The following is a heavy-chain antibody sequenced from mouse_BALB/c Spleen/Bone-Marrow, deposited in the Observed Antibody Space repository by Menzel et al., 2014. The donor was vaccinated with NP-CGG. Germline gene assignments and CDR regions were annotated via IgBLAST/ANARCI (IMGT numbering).Heavy chain of an antibody. CDR3: ARAVHFDY. Sequence: EVHLVESGPELVKPGASVKISCKTSGYTFTDYTMHWVRQSHGKSLEWIGSINPNNGGSSCNQEFKAKATLTIDKSSSTPYMELRSLTSEDSAVYYCARAVHFDYWGQGTTLTVSS. J-gene: IGHJ2*01. CDR2: INPNNGGS. CDR1: GYTFTDYT. V-gene: IGHV1-22*01.